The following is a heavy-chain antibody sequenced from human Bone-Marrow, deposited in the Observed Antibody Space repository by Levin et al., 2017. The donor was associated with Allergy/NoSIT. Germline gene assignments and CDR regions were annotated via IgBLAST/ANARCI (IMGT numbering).Heavy chain of an antibody. V-gene: IGHV4-59*01. Sequence: SETLSLTYTVSGGSISSYYWSWIRQPPGKGLEWIGYIYYSGSTNYNPSLKSRVTISVDTSKNQFSLKLSSVTAADTAVYYCARDLIVGGYEHFDYWGQGTLVTVSS. D-gene: IGHD5-12*01. CDR3: ARDLIVGGYEHFDY. J-gene: IGHJ4*02. CDR2: IYYSGST. CDR1: GGSISSYY.